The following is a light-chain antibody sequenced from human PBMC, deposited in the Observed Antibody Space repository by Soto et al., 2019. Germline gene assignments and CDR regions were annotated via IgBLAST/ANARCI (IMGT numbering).Light chain of an antibody. CDR2: GAS. V-gene: IGKV3-20*01. CDR3: QQYDNSIT. CDR1: QSVSSNN. Sequence: EIVLTQSPGTLSLSPGDTATLSCRASQSVSSNNLAWYHQKPGQTPRLLIYGASIRATGIPDRFSGSGSGTDFTITISRLEPEDFAVYYCQQYDNSITFGQGTRLEIE. J-gene: IGKJ5*01.